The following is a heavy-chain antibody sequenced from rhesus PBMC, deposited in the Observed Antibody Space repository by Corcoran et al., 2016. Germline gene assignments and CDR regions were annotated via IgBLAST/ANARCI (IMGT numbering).Heavy chain of an antibody. V-gene: IGHV4-165*01. CDR3: ARDRYYEDDYGYYYYGLES. Sequence: QVQLQESGPGLVKPSETLSLTCTVSSGSISGYYWGWIRQAPGKGLEWIGGIGGGSGSTEYNPSLKGRVTISRDTSKNQFSLQLSSVTAADTAVYYCARDRYYEDDYGYYYYGLESWGQGAVVTVSS. CDR1: SGSISGYY. D-gene: IGHD3-9*01. J-gene: IGHJ6*01. CDR2: IGGGSGST.